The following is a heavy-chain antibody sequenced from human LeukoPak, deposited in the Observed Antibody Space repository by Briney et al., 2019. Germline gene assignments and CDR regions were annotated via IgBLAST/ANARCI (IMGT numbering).Heavy chain of an antibody. CDR3: AKGGSGSYYSEVRY. V-gene: IGHV3-7*03. J-gene: IGHJ4*02. D-gene: IGHD1-26*01. CDR2: ISQDGSGK. CDR1: GFTFSNYW. Sequence: GGSLRLSCGASGFTFSNYWMSWVRQAPGKGLEWVINISQDGSGKNYADSVEGRFTISRDNAKNSLYLHMYSLRLEDTALYYCAKGGSGSYYSEVRYWGQGTLVTVSS.